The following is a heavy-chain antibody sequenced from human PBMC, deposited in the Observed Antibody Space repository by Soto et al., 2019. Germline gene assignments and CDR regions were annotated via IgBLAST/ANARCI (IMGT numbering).Heavy chain of an antibody. CDR1: GFTFTSSA. V-gene: IGHV1-58*01. D-gene: IGHD5-18*01. CDR3: AAKSTAYYYYGMDV. CDR2: IVVGSGNT. J-gene: IGHJ6*02. Sequence: SVKVSFKASGFTFTSSAVQWVRQARGQRLEWIGWIVVGSGNTNYAQKFQERVTITRDMSTSTAYMELSSLRSEDTAVYYCAAKSTAYYYYGMDVWGQGTTVTVSS.